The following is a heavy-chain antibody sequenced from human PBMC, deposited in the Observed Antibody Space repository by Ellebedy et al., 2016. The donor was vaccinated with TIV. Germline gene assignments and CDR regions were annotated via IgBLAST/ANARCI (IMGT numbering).Heavy chain of an antibody. D-gene: IGHD3-3*01. J-gene: IGHJ5*02. Sequence: MPSETLSLTCAVYGGSFSGYYWSWIRHPPGKGLEWIGEINHSGSTNYNPSLKSRVTISVDTSKNQFSLKLSSVTAADTDVYYCARDGSQGDFWSPPSWGQGTLVTVSS. V-gene: IGHV4-34*01. CDR1: GGSFSGYY. CDR3: ARDGSQGDFWSPPS. CDR2: INHSGST.